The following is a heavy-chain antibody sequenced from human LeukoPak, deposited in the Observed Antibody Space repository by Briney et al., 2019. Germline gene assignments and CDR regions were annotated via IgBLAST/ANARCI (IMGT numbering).Heavy chain of an antibody. V-gene: IGHV3-53*01. CDR2: IYSGGST. J-gene: IGHJ6*02. D-gene: IGHD6-19*01. Sequence: GGSLRLSCAAPGFTVSSNYMSWVRQAPGKGLEWVSVIYSGGSTYYADSVKGRFTISRDNSKNTLYLQMNSLRAEDTAVYYCARVGGSGWHIYYYGMDVWGQGTTVTVSS. CDR3: ARVGGSGWHIYYYGMDV. CDR1: GFTVSSNY.